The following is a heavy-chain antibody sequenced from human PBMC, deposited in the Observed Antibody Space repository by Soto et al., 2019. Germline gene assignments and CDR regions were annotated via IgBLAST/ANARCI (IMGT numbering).Heavy chain of an antibody. V-gene: IGHV1-18*01. CDR3: ARGRYGDY. J-gene: IGHJ4*02. D-gene: IGHD1-1*01. CDR1: GYAFTTYG. Sequence: QVHLVQSGAEVKKPGASVKVSCKGSGYAFTTYGITWVRQAPGQGLEWMGWIGAHNRNTNYAQKLQDRVTVSRDTTTTTASMELRSLRSDDTAVYYCARGRYGDYWGQGALVTVSS. CDR2: IGAHNRNT.